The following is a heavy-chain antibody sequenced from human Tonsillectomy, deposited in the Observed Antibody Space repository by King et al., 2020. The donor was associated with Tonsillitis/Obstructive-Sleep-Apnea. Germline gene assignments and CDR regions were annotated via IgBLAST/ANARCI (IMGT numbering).Heavy chain of an antibody. D-gene: IGHD2-2*01. CDR3: ASGVVVVPAAPFDY. CDR2: INPNSGDT. CDR1: GYTFTGYY. J-gene: IGHJ4*02. V-gene: IGHV1-2*02. Sequence: VQLVESGAEVKKPGASVKVSCKASGYTFTGYYMHWVRQAPGQGLEWMGWINPNSGDTNYAQKFQGRVTMTRDTSISTAYMELSRLRSDDTAVYYCASGVVVVPAAPFDYWGQGTLVTVSS.